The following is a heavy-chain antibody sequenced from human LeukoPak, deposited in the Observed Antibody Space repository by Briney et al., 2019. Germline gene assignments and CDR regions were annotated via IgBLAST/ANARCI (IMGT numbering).Heavy chain of an antibody. D-gene: IGHD4-17*01. CDR2: INPNSGGT. Sequence: ASVKVSCKASGYTFTGYYMHWVRQAPGQGLEWMGWINPNSGGTNYAQKFQGRVTMTRDTSISTAYMELSRLRSDDTAVYYCARDLSGSFAGDYVLGDSWGQGTLVTVSS. J-gene: IGHJ4*02. CDR1: GYTFTGYY. CDR3: ARDLSGSFAGDYVLGDS. V-gene: IGHV1-2*02.